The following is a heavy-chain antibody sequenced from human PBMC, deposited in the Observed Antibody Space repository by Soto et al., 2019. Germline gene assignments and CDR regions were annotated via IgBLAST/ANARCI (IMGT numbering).Heavy chain of an antibody. J-gene: IGHJ4*02. D-gene: IGHD4-17*01. CDR3: TEGTRF. V-gene: IGHV3-15*01. CDR1: GFSFSGAW. CDR2: IQSQADGGTS. Sequence: EVQLVESGGGLVKPGASLRLSCAASGFSFSGAWMSWVRQAPGKGLEWVGRIQSQADGGTSACAASVKGRCSISRDDSQNILYLQMNSLKIEDTALYYCTEGTRFWGQGTLVIVSS.